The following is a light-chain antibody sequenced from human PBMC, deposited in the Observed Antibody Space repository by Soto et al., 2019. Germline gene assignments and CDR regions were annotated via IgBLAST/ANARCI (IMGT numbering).Light chain of an antibody. CDR3: ATWDDSLSGPV. V-gene: IGLV1-47*01. Sequence: QSVLTQSPSESGAPGQRATISCSGSTSNIGNSHVYWYQQLAGTAPRLLIYRSNLRGSGVPDRFSASRSGTSASLTISGLRSEDEGDYYCATWDDSLSGPVFGGGTQLTVL. J-gene: IGLJ3*02. CDR2: RSN. CDR1: TSNIGNSH.